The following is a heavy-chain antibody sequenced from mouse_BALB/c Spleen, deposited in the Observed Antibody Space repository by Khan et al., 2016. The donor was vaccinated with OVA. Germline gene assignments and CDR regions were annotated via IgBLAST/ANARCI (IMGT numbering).Heavy chain of an antibody. D-gene: IGHD2-1*01. V-gene: IGHV1-7*01. CDR3: TRKGLDGIFAY. CDR2: INPSTSYT. Sequence: QVQLKQSGAELAKPGASVKMSCKASGYTFTTYWMHWIKQRPGQGLEWIGYINPSTSYTEYSQKFKDKATLTADKSSSTAYMQLSSLTSEDSAIYDCTRKGLDGIFAYWGQGTLVTVST. J-gene: IGHJ3*01. CDR1: GYTFTTYW.